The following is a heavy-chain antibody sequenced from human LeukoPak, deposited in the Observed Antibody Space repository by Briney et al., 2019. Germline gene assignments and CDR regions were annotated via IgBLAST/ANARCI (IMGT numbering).Heavy chain of an antibody. D-gene: IGHD2-2*01. J-gene: IGHJ5*02. CDR2: INPNSGGT. Sequence: GASVKVSCMASGYTFTGYYMHWVRQAPGQGLEWMGWINPNSGGTNYAQKFQGRVTMTRDTSISTAYMELSRLRSDDTAVYYCARDDIVVVPAAFNWFDPWGQGTLVTVSS. CDR1: GYTFTGYY. V-gene: IGHV1-2*02. CDR3: ARDDIVVVPAAFNWFDP.